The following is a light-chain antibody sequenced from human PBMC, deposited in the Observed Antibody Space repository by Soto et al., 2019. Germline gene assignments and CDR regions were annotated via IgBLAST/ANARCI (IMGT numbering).Light chain of an antibody. J-gene: IGLJ2*01. V-gene: IGLV2-14*01. Sequence: QSALTQPASVSGSPGLSITISCNGTSSDVGAYNYVSWYQQHPGKAPKLMIYEVNLRPSGVSTRFSGSKSGNTASLTISGLQAEDEDHYYCTSYTTTSTLGLFGGGTKLTVL. CDR2: EVN. CDR1: SSDVGAYNY. CDR3: TSYTTTSTLGL.